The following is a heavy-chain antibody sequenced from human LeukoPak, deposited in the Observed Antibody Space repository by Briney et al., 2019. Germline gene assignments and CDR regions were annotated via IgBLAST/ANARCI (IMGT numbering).Heavy chain of an antibody. CDR1: GFTFSDYY. D-gene: IGHD3-22*01. Sequence: PGGSLRLSCAASGFTFSDYYTSWIRQAPGKGLEWVSSISSSSSYIYYADSVKGRFTISRDNAKNSLYLQMNSLRAEDTAVYYCASVVIRAGPPFDPWGQGTLVTVSS. J-gene: IGHJ5*02. CDR3: ASVVIRAGPPFDP. CDR2: ISSSSSYI. V-gene: IGHV3-11*06.